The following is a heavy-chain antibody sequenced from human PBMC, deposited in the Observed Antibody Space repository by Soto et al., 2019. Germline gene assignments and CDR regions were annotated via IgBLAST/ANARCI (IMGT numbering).Heavy chain of an antibody. CDR3: PSVHHDFWARRPSYFAY. D-gene: IGHD3-3*01. CDR2: IYHSGST. J-gene: IGHJ4*02. V-gene: IGHV4-30-2*01. Sequence: SETLSLTCAVSGGSISSGGYSWSWIRQPPGKGLEWIGYIYHSGSTYYNPSLKSRVTISVDRSKNQFSLKLSSVTAADTAVYYFPSVHHDFWARRPSYFAYWAQGTLVPVS. CDR1: GGSISSGGYS.